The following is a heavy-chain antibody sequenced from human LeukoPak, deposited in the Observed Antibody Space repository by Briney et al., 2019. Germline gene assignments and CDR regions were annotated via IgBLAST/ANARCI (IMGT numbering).Heavy chain of an antibody. CDR1: GFPFTNNW. Sequence: GGSLRLSCAASGFPFTNNWMTWVRQAPGKGLEWVATIKQDGRETYYVDSVKGRFTISRDNVRDSMYLQMTILRAEDPAGYYCVWARYCTNTICHIGGGLDVWGPGTTVTVSS. V-gene: IGHV3-7*04. CDR2: IKQDGRET. J-gene: IGHJ6*02. D-gene: IGHD2-8*01. CDR3: VWARYCTNTICHIGGGLDV.